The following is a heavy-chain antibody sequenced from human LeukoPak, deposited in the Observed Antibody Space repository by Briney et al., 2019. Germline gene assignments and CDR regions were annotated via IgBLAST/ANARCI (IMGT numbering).Heavy chain of an antibody. CDR2: IYPGDSDT. CDR1: GYSFTSYW. J-gene: IGHJ4*02. Sequence: GESLKISCKGSGYSFTSYWIGWVRQMPGKGLEWMGIIYPGDSDTRYSPSFQGQVTFSVDTSISTAYLYWSSLRASDIAIYYCARRGYSGYGNFDYWGQGTLVTVSS. D-gene: IGHD5-12*01. CDR3: ARRGYSGYGNFDY. V-gene: IGHV5-51*01.